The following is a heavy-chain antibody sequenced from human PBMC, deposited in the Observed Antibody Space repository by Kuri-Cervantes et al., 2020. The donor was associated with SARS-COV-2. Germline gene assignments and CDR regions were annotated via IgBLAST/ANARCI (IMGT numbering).Heavy chain of an antibody. CDR3: ARVGTTVQDY. CDR1: GGSISSGDYY. Sequence: SETLSLTCTVSGGSISSGDYYWSWIRQPPGKGLEWIGYIYYSGSTNYNPSLKSRVTMSVDTSKNQFSLKLSSVTAADTAVYYCARVGTTVQDYWGQGTLVTVSS. D-gene: IGHD4-11*01. J-gene: IGHJ4*02. CDR2: IYYSGST. V-gene: IGHV4-61*08.